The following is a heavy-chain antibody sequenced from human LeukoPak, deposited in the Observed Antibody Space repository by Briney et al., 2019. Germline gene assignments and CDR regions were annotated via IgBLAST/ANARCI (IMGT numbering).Heavy chain of an antibody. J-gene: IGHJ4*02. CDR3: ARARHRGYDSAFDY. Sequence: ASVKVSCKASGGTFSSYAISWVRQAPGQGLEWMGGIIPIFGTANYAQKFQGRVTITTDESTSTAYMELSSLRSEDTAVYYCARARHRGYDSAFDYWGQGTLVTVSS. D-gene: IGHD5-12*01. CDR1: GGTFSSYA. CDR2: IIPIFGTA. V-gene: IGHV1-69*05.